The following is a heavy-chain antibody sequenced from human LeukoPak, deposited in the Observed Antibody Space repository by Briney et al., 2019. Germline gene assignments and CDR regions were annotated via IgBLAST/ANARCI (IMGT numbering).Heavy chain of an antibody. CDR3: ARETGYYDSSGYYSNPIDY. D-gene: IGHD3-22*01. Sequence: SVKVSCKASGGTFSSYAISWVRQAPGQGLEWMGGIIPIFGTANYAQKFQGRVTITADESTSTAYMELSSLRSEDTAVYYCARETGYYDSSGYYSNPIDYWGQGTLVTVSS. V-gene: IGHV1-69*13. CDR1: GGTFSSYA. J-gene: IGHJ4*02. CDR2: IIPIFGTA.